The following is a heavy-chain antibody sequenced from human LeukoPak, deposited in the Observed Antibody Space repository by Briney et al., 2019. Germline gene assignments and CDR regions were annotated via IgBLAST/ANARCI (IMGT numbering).Heavy chain of an antibody. CDR1: GFTVSTNY. Sequence: GGSLRLSCAASGFTVSTNYMSWVRQAPGKGLEWVSVIYSGGNTYYADSVKGRFTISRDNSKNTLYLQMNSLRAEDTAVYYCARRIQGMAPYYFDYWGQGTLVTVSS. V-gene: IGHV3-66*01. D-gene: IGHD5-24*01. CDR3: ARRIQGMAPYYFDY. J-gene: IGHJ4*02. CDR2: IYSGGNT.